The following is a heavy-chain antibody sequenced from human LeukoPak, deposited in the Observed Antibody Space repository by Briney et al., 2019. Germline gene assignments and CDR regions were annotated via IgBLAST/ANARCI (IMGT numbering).Heavy chain of an antibody. CDR1: GGSFSGYY. CDR3: ARSTWGYCSGGSCYSKVLSDDY. CDR2: INHSGST. V-gene: IGHV4-34*01. Sequence: SPSETLSLTCAVYGGSFSGYYWSWIRQPPGKGLEWIGEINHSGSTNYNPSLKSRVTISVDTSKNQFSLKLSSVTAADTAVYYCARSTWGYCSGGSCYSKVLSDDYWGQGTLVTVSS. D-gene: IGHD2-15*01. J-gene: IGHJ4*02.